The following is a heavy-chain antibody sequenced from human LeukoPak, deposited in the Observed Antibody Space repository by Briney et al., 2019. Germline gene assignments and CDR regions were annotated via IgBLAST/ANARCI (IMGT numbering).Heavy chain of an antibody. D-gene: IGHD3-16*01. Sequence: GGSLRLSCAASGFTFSSYWMHWVRQGPGKGLVWGSRISTDGSSTDYADSVKGRFTISRENAKNTLYLQMNSLRAEDTAVYYCARTRTLPIAGGFDTWGQGSLVTVSS. CDR2: ISTDGSST. CDR1: GFTFSSYW. J-gene: IGHJ5*02. V-gene: IGHV3-74*01. CDR3: ARTRTLPIAGGFDT.